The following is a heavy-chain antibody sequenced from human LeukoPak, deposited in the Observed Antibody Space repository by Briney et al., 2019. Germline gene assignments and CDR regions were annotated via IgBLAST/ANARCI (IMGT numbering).Heavy chain of an antibody. J-gene: IGHJ6*02. CDR1: GGSITSSDFY. D-gene: IGHD6-19*01. CDR2: INHSGST. Sequence: PSETLSLTCTVSGGSITSSDFYWSWIRQPPGKGLEWIGEINHSGSTNYNPSLKSRVTISVDTSKNQFSLKLSSVTAADTAVYYCAKYSSGPYYYYGMDVWGQGTTVTVSS. V-gene: IGHV4-39*07. CDR3: AKYSSGPYYYYGMDV.